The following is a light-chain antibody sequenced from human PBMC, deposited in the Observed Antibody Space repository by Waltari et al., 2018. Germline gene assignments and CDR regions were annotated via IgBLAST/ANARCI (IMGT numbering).Light chain of an antibody. J-gene: IGKJ2*01. Sequence: EIVLTQSPGTLSLSPGERVTLSCRASQSVSSNYLAWYQHKPGQAPRLLMYGASTRATGIPDRFSGSGSVTDFALTISRLEPADFVVYYCQQYGGSPPYTFGQGTKLEIK. CDR2: GAS. V-gene: IGKV3-20*01. CDR1: QSVSSNY. CDR3: QQYGGSPPYT.